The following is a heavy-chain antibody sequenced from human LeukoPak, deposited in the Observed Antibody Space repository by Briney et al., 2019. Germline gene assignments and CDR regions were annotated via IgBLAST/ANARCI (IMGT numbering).Heavy chain of an antibody. Sequence: PSETLSLTCTVSGDSISSSYWSWIRQPPGKRLEWIGSVYYDGSTYYNPSLKSRLTISVDMSKDQFSLNLTSVTAADTAVYFCARQRAGGTWAFEHWGQGTLLTVSS. D-gene: IGHD1-26*01. CDR3: ARQRAGGTWAFEH. CDR2: VYYDGST. V-gene: IGHV4-39*01. CDR1: GDSISSSY. J-gene: IGHJ4*02.